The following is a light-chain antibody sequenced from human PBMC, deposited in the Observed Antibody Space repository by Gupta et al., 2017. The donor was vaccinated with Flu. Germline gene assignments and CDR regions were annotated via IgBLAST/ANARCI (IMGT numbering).Light chain of an antibody. V-gene: IGLV2-23*01. J-gene: IGLJ1*01. CDR2: EAT. CDR3: CSYAGSFDYV. Sequence: QSGLTQPASASGSPGQSITISCTGTTSDVGTYNFVSWYQQHPGKAPKVLIYEATNRPSGVSDRFSGSKSGNTASLRISGLRPEDEAQYYCCSYAGSFDYVCGGGTLVTVL. CDR1: TSDVGTYNF.